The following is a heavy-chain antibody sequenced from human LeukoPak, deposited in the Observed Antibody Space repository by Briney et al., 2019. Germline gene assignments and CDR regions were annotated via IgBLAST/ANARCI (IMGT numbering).Heavy chain of an antibody. J-gene: IGHJ5*01. CDR1: GFTFTTYW. CDR2: INQDGTDK. Sequence: GGSLTLSCAASGFTFTTYWMSWIRQAPGKGLEWVANINQDGTDKYYVDSVKGRFTFSRDNAKNSLYLQMNSLRAEDTAVYYCARSRGGGITIFGAPRPAFDSWGQGTLVTVSS. D-gene: IGHD3-3*01. V-gene: IGHV3-7*01. CDR3: ARSRGGGITIFGAPRPAFDS.